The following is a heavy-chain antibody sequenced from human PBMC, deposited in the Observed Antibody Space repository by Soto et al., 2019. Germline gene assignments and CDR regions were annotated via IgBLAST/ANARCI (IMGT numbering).Heavy chain of an antibody. Sequence: SETLSLTCTVSGASIRSSAYWGWIRQPPGKGLEWIGSIYSIGNTYYNPSLKSRVTLSADTSKNHFSLKLSSVTAADTAVYFCVSHTYFYNSSAYYYTLDYFDNWGQGTLVTVSS. CDR1: GASIRSSAY. D-gene: IGHD3-22*01. CDR3: VSHTYFYNSSAYYYTLDYFDN. CDR2: IYSIGNT. V-gene: IGHV4-39*02. J-gene: IGHJ4*02.